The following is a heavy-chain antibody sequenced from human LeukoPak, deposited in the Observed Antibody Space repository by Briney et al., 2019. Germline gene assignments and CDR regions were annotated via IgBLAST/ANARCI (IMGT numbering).Heavy chain of an antibody. CDR2: ISAYNGNT. Sequence: ASVKVSCKASGYTFTSYGISWVRQAPGQGLEWMGWISAYNGNTNYAQKLQGRVTMTTDTSTSTAYMELRSLRSDDTAVYYCAIQTRVGSKYYFDYWGQGTLVTVPS. V-gene: IGHV1-18*01. CDR3: AIQTRVGSKYYFDY. J-gene: IGHJ4*02. CDR1: GYTFTSYG. D-gene: IGHD3-10*01.